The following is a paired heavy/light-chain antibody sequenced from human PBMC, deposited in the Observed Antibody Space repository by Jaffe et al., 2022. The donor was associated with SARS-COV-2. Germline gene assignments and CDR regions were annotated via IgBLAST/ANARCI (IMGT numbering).Light chain of an antibody. J-gene: IGKJ2*01. CDR3: QQRSNWPPAYT. CDR2: DAS. CDR1: QSVSSY. Sequence: EIVLTQSPATLSLSPGERATLSCRASQSVSSYLAWYQQKPGQAPRLLIYDASNRATGIPARFSGSGSGTDFTLTISSLEPEDFAVYYCQQRSNWPPAYTFGQGTKLEIK. V-gene: IGKV3-11*01.
Heavy chain of an antibody. CDR1: GFTFSDYY. D-gene: IGHD6-13*01. J-gene: IGHJ6*02. CDR3: ARDFAWSSNPQFYGMDV. CDR2: ISSSSSYT. Sequence: QVQLVESGGGLVKPGGSLRLSCAASGFTFSDYYMSWIRQAPGKGLEWVSYISSSSSYTNYADSVKGRFTISRDNAKNSLYLQMNSLRAEDTAVYYCARDFAWSSNPQFYGMDVWGQGTTVTVSS. V-gene: IGHV3-11*06.